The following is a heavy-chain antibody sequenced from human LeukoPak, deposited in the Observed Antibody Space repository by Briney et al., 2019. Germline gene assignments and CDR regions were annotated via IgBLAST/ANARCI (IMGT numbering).Heavy chain of an antibody. CDR2: IYFTGST. CDR1: GASINNYY. V-gene: IGHV4-59*01. D-gene: IGHD3-10*01. J-gene: IGHJ4*02. Sequence: SETLSLTCTVSGASINNYYWSWIRQPPGKGLEWIGCIYFTGSTNYNPSLKSRVTISLDTPKNQFSLILRSVTTADTAVYYCARGGGSPHSWGQGTLVTVSS. CDR3: ARGGGSPHS.